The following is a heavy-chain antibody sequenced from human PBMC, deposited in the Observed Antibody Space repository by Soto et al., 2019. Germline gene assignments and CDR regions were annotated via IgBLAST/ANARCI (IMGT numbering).Heavy chain of an antibody. D-gene: IGHD6-13*01. J-gene: IGHJ6*02. V-gene: IGHV3-30*18. Sequence: GGSLILSCASSRFTFSSYAVHWVRQAPGKGLEWVAVISYDGSNKYYADSVKGRFTISRDNSKNTLYLQMNSLRAEDTAVYYCAKDVEQQLVAPVFGMDVWGQGTTVTVSS. CDR2: ISYDGSNK. CDR1: RFTFSSYA. CDR3: AKDVEQQLVAPVFGMDV.